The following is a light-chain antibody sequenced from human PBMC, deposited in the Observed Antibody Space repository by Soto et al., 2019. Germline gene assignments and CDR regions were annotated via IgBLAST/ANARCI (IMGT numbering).Light chain of an antibody. Sequence: DIQMTQSPSTLSGSVGDRVTITCRASQTISSWLAWYQQKPGQAPKLLIYDASTLQSGVPSRFSASGPGTEFALTISGLQPDDFAVYYCQQYNRYAVTFGQGTKVDIK. CDR2: DAS. J-gene: IGKJ1*01. CDR3: QQYNRYAVT. V-gene: IGKV1-5*01. CDR1: QTISSW.